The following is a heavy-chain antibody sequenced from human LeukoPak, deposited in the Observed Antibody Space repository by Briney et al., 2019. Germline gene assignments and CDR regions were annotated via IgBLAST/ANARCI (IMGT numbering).Heavy chain of an antibody. CDR2: IYSGGST. J-gene: IGHJ4*02. CDR1: GFTVSSNY. D-gene: IGHD6-13*01. V-gene: IGHV3-53*01. Sequence: GGSLRLSCAASGFTVSSNYMSWVRQAPGKGLEWVSVIYSGGSTYYADSVKGRFTISRDNSRNTLYLQMNSLRAEDTAVYYCARGGIAAVNFDYWGQGTLVTVSS. CDR3: ARGGIAAVNFDY.